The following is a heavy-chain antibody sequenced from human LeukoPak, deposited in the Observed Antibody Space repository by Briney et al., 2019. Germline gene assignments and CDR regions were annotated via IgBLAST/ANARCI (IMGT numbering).Heavy chain of an antibody. D-gene: IGHD3-3*01. J-gene: IGHJ6*02. CDR3: ARGLYDFWSGYSYYYYGMDV. V-gene: IGHV4-34*01. CDR1: GGSFSGYY. CDR2: INHSGST. Sequence: PSETLSLTCAVYGGSFSGYYWSWIRQPPGKGLEWIGEINHSGSTNYNPSLKSRVTISVDTSKNQFSLKLSSVTAAGTAVYYCARGLYDFWSGYSYYYYGMDVWGQGTTVTVSS.